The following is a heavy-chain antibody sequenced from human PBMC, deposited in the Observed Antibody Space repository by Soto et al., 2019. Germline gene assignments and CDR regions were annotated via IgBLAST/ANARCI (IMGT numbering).Heavy chain of an antibody. CDR3: ARGPPRGDYLDY. D-gene: IGHD2-21*01. CDR1: GYTFTSYD. J-gene: IGHJ4*02. V-gene: IGHV1-8*01. CDR2: MNPNSGNA. Sequence: QVQLVQSGAEVKKPGASVKVSCKASGYTFTSYDINWVRQAPGQGLEWMGWMNPNSGNAGYAKKFQGRVTMTRNTSISTVYMELSSLRSEGTAVYYCARGPPRGDYLDYWGQGTLVTVSS.